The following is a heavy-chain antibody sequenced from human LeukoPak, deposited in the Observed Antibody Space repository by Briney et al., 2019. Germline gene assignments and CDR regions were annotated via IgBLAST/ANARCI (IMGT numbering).Heavy chain of an antibody. CDR2: INHSGST. V-gene: IGHV4-39*07. D-gene: IGHD2-21*01. CDR3: ARGNVVVIAIHYFDY. Sequence: SETLSLTCTVSGGSISSGSYYWSWIRQPPGKGLEWIGEINHSGSTNYNPSLKSRVTISVDTSKNQFSLKLSSVTAADTAVYYCARGNVVVIAIHYFDYWGQGTLVTVSS. J-gene: IGHJ4*02. CDR1: GGSISSGSYY.